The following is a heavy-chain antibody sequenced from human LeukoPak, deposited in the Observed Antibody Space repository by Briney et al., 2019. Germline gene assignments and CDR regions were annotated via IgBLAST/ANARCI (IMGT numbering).Heavy chain of an antibody. CDR1: GYTFSSSY. CDR3: ARSAIASDYWFDI. J-gene: IGHJ5*02. CDR2: INPSGGST. V-gene: IGHV1-46*01. Sequence: GASVKVSCKASGYTFSSSYIHCVRQAPGQGLEWMGIINPSGGSTSYAQKFQGRVTMTRDTSTSTVYMELSSLRSVDTAVYYCARSAIASDYWFDIWGQGTLVTVSS. D-gene: IGHD2-2*02.